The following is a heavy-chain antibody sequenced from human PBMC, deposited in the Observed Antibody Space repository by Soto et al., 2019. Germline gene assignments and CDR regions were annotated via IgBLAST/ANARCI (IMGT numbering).Heavy chain of an antibody. CDR1: GFTFSSNA. V-gene: IGHV3-30-3*01. Sequence: QVQLVESGGGVVQPGRSLRLSCAASGFTFSSNAMHWVRQAPGKGLEWVAGLSYDGSNKYYADSVKGRFTISRDKSTITRDLQMDSLRTEDTALYYWERAVESGRSEYYCYGHGMDVWGQGNTVTVSS. CDR2: LSYDGSNK. CDR3: ERAVESGRSEYYCYGHGMDV. D-gene: IGHD1-26*01. J-gene: IGHJ6*01.